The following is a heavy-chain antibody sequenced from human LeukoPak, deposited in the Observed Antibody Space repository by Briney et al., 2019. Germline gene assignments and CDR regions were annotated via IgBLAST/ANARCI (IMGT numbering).Heavy chain of an antibody. D-gene: IGHD5-18*01. CDR3: ARGSIQLWFYYYYMDV. Sequence: ASVKVSCKASGYTFTGYYMHWVRQAPGQGLEWMGWINPNSGGTNYAQKFQGRVTMTRDTSISTAYMELSRLRSDDTAVYYCARGSIQLWFYYYYMDVWGKGTTVTVSS. CDR1: GYTFTGYY. V-gene: IGHV1-2*02. J-gene: IGHJ6*03. CDR2: INPNSGGT.